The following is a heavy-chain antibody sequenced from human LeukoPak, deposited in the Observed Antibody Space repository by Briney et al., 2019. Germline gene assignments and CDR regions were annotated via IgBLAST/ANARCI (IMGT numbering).Heavy chain of an antibody. D-gene: IGHD3-22*01. V-gene: IGHV4-59*08. CDR3: ARHSGGYYYDSSGYWYFDY. CDR2: IYYSGST. Sequence: PETLSLTCTVSGGSISSYYWSWIRQPPGKGLEGVGYIYYSGSTNYNPSLKSRVTISVDTSKNQFSLKLSSVTAADTAVYYCARHSGGYYYDSSGYWYFDYWGQGTLVTVSS. CDR1: GGSISSYY. J-gene: IGHJ4*02.